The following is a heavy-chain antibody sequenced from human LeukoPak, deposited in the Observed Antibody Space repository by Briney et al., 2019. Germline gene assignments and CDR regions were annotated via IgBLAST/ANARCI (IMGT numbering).Heavy chain of an antibody. V-gene: IGHV3-21*01. Sequence: GGSLRLSCAASGFTFSSYSMNWVRQAPGKGLEWVSSISSSSSYIYYADSVKGRFTISRDNAKNSLYLQMNSLGAEDTAVYYCARVLTGGSYYYYYYMDVWGKGTTVTISS. CDR3: ARVLTGGSYYYYYYMDV. CDR1: GFTFSSYS. CDR2: ISSSSSYI. J-gene: IGHJ6*03. D-gene: IGHD3-10*01.